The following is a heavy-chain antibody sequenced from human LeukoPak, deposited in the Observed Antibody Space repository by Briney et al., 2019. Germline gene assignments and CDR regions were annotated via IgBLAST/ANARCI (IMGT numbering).Heavy chain of an antibody. CDR2: ISYDGNSK. Sequence: GGSLRLSCAVSGFTISSHGMHWVRQAPGKGLEWVAMISYDGNSKYYGDSVKGRFTISRDNSKDTLYLQMDSLRTEDTAVYYCAKDWGSSGWYNYFDPWGQGTLVTVSS. V-gene: IGHV3-30*18. J-gene: IGHJ5*02. D-gene: IGHD6-19*01. CDR3: AKDWGSSGWYNYFDP. CDR1: GFTISSHG.